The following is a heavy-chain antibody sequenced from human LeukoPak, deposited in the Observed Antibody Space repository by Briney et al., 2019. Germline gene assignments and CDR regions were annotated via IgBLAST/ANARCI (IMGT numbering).Heavy chain of an antibody. CDR1: GGSFSGYY. V-gene: IGHV4-34*01. D-gene: IGHD5-24*01. Sequence: SETLSLTCAVYGGSFSGYYWSWIRQPPGKGLEWIGEINHSGSTNYNPSLKSRVTISVDTSKNQFSLKLSSVTAADTAVYYCARSMATITKYYFDYWGQGTLVTVSS. J-gene: IGHJ4*02. CDR2: INHSGST. CDR3: ARSMATITKYYFDY.